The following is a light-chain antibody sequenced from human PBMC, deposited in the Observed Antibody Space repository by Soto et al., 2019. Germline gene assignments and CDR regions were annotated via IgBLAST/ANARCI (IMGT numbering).Light chain of an antibody. CDR3: MQSIDLPWT. V-gene: IGKV2D-29*02. CDR1: HSLLHSDGKAY. Sequence: DFVMTQTPLSLSVTPGQPASIYCKSSHSLLHSDGKAYLSWYLQKPGQSPQLVIFEGSNRFSGVPDRFSGSGSGTEFTLKISRVEAEDVGIYYCMQSIDLPWTCGQGTKVEIK. CDR2: EGS. J-gene: IGKJ1*01.